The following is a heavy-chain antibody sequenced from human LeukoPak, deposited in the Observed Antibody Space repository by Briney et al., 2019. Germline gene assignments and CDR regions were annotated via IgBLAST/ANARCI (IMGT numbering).Heavy chain of an antibody. CDR1: GGSISSYY. CDR2: IYYSGST. J-gene: IGHJ4*02. V-gene: IGHV4-59*01. Sequence: PSETLSLTCTVSGGSISSYYWSWIRQPPGKGLEWIGYIYYSGSTNYDPSLKSRVTISVDTSKNQFSLKLSSVIAADTAVYYCARGYHDFSGYWLSYFDYWGQGTLVTVSS. CDR3: ARGYHDFSGYWLSYFDY. D-gene: IGHD3-22*01.